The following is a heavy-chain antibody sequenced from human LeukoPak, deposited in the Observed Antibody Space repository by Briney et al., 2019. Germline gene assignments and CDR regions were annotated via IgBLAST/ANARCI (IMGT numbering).Heavy chain of an antibody. D-gene: IGHD3-9*01. V-gene: IGHV3-48*02. J-gene: IGHJ4*02. Sequence: PGGSLRLSCAASGFIFITYSMNWVRQAPGKGLEWVSSISSSSSAIYYAASVKGRFTISRDNAKNSLYLQMNSLRDEDTAVYYCARGALRYSDYWGQGTLVTVSS. CDR2: ISSSSSAI. CDR1: GFIFITYS. CDR3: ARGALRYSDY.